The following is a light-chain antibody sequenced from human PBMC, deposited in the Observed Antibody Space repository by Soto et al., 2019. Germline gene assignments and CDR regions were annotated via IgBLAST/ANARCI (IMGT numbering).Light chain of an antibody. J-gene: IGKJ1*01. CDR3: QQYNNWPRT. Sequence: EIVMTQSPATLSVSPGERATLSCRDSQSVSSNLAWYQQKPGQAPRLLIYGASTRATGFPARFSGSGSWTEFTLTISSLQSEDFAVYYSQQYNNWPRTFGQGTKVEIK. CDR1: QSVSSN. CDR2: GAS. V-gene: IGKV3-15*01.